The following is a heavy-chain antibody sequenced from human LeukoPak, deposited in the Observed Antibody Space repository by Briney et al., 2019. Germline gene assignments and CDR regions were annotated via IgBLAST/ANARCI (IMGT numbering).Heavy chain of an antibody. CDR1: GGTFSSYA. D-gene: IGHD2-21*02. V-gene: IGHV1-69*05. Sequence: ASVKVSCKASGGTFSSYAISWVRQAPGQGLELMGGIIPIFGTANYAQKFQGRVTITTDESTSTAYMELSSLRSEDTAVYYCARAAESREYCGGDCYPVIFDYWGQGTLVTVSS. CDR3: ARAAESREYCGGDCYPVIFDY. J-gene: IGHJ4*02. CDR2: IIPIFGTA.